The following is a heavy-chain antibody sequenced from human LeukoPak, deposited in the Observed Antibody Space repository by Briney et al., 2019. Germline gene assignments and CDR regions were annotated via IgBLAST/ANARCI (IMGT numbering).Heavy chain of an antibody. Sequence: GGSLRLSCAASGFTFSNAWMSWVRQAPGKGLEWVGRIKSKTDGGTTDYAAPVKGRFTISRDDSKNTLYLQMNSLKTEDTAVYYCARGTHCNSAICSWDYYYYMDVWGKGTTVTVSS. D-gene: IGHD2-2*01. CDR3: ARGTHCNSAICSWDYYYYMDV. J-gene: IGHJ6*03. CDR2: IKSKTDGGTT. CDR1: GFTFSNAW. V-gene: IGHV3-15*01.